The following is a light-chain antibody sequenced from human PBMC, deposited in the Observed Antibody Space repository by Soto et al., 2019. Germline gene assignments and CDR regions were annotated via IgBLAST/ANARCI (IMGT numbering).Light chain of an antibody. CDR3: AAGDDSLNGDVV. Sequence: QSALTQPPSASGTPGQRVTISCSGSSSNIGSNTVNWYQQLPGTAPKLLIYSNNQRPSGVPDRFSGSKSGTSASLAISGLQSEDEADYYCAAGDDSLNGDVVFGGGTKLTVL. J-gene: IGLJ2*01. CDR1: SSNIGSNT. CDR2: SNN. V-gene: IGLV1-44*01.